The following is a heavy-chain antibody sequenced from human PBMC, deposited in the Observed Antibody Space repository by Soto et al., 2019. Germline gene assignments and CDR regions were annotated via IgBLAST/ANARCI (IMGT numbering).Heavy chain of an antibody. D-gene: IGHD1-1*01. Sequence: EVQLLESGGGLVQPGGSRGLSCAFSGLTFTSLHWSWVRKPPGKGLEGVSAIQGSDLNTYYADSVRGRFTISRDISKNTLFLQMNSLSAEDTAVYFCVTHSWNYWGQGTLVTVSS. CDR3: VTHSWNY. CDR2: IQGSDLNT. V-gene: IGHV3-23*01. J-gene: IGHJ4*02. CDR1: GLTFTSLH.